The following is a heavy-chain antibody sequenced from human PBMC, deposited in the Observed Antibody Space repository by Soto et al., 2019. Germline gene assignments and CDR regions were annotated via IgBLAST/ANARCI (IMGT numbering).Heavy chain of an antibody. J-gene: IGHJ4*02. Sequence: QVQLQESGPGLVKPSQTLSLTCTVSGGSISSGGYYWSWLRQHPGKGLEWIGYIYYTGSTYYNPSLKSRVTISVDTSKNQVSMKLRSVTAADTAVYYCARAYVSDELLLLATIFDYWGQGTLVTVSS. V-gene: IGHV4-31*03. D-gene: IGHD5-18*01. CDR1: GGSISSGGYY. CDR3: ARAYVSDELLLLATIFDY. CDR2: IYYTGST.